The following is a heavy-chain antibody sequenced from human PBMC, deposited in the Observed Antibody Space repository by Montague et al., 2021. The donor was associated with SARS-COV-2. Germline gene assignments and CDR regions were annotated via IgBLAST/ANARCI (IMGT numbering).Heavy chain of an antibody. CDR2: VSHKGST. V-gene: IGHV4-59*01. CDR3: VRDTQYYDDNAWDDWFDP. CDR1: GGSIYSYY. J-gene: IGHJ5*02. D-gene: IGHD3-16*01. Sequence: SETLSLTCTVSGGSIYSYYWSWVRQPPGKGLEWIGHVSHKGSTNYNPSXXSRVTISVDTSNNYFSLRLSSVTAADTAVYYCVRDTQYYDDNAWDDWFDPWGQGTLVTVSS.